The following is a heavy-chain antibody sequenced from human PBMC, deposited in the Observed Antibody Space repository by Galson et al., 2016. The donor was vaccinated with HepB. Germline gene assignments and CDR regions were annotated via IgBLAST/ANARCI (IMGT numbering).Heavy chain of an antibody. CDR2: ISASGAYT. V-gene: IGHV3-23*01. CDR1: GFTFSTYA. J-gene: IGHJ5*02. D-gene: IGHD3-22*01. Sequence: SLRLSCAGSGFTFSTYALNWVRQAPGRGLEWVSVISASGAYTYYADSVKGRFSISRDNSKNTLFLQMSSLRADDTAVYYCARTGGYDSSGYYYPDNWFDPWGQGTLVTVSS. CDR3: ARTGGYDSSGYYYPDNWFDP.